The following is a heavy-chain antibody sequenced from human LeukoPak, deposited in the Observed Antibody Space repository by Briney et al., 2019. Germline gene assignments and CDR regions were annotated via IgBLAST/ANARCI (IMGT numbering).Heavy chain of an antibody. V-gene: IGHV1-69*04. CDR3: ARAPGIAAAGTENAFAI. Sequence: SVKVSCKASGGTFSSYAISWVRQAPGQGLEWMGRIIPILGIANYAQKFQGRVTITADKSTSTAYMELSSLRSEDTAVYYCARAPGIAAAGTENAFAIWGQGTMVTVSS. CDR1: GGTFSSYA. D-gene: IGHD6-13*01. CDR2: IIPILGIA. J-gene: IGHJ3*02.